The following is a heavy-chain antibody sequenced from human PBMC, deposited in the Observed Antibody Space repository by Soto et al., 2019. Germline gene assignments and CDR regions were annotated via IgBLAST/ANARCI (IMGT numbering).Heavy chain of an antibody. Sequence: PSETLSLTCDVSGDTISTGGYTWAWIRQPPGKALEWIGHTYHSGNPNYNPSLKSRVTISVDTSKNQFSLKLSSVTAADTAVYYCARDRGLGSGWYGWFDPWGQGTLVTVSS. CDR3: ARDRGLGSGWYGWFDP. CDR1: GDTISTGGYT. V-gene: IGHV4-30-2*01. J-gene: IGHJ5*02. D-gene: IGHD6-19*01. CDR2: TYHSGNP.